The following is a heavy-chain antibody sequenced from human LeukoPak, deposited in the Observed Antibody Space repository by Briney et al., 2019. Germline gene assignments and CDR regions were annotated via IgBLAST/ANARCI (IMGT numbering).Heavy chain of an antibody. D-gene: IGHD1-26*01. CDR1: GFTFSSYS. V-gene: IGHV3-21*01. J-gene: IGHJ4*02. CDR2: ISSSSSSYI. Sequence: GGSLRLSCAASGFTFSSYSMNWVRQAPGKGLEWVSSISSSSSSYIYYADSVKGRFTISRDNAKNSLYLQMNSLRAEDTAVYYCARDLAVSGAYYFDYWGQGTLVTVSS. CDR3: ARDLAVSGAYYFDY.